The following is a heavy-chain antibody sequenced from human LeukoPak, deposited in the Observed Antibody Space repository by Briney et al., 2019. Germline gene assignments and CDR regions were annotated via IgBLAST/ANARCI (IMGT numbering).Heavy chain of an antibody. Sequence: ASETLSLTCTVSGGSISSGSYYWSWIRQPAGKGLEWIGRIYTSGGTNYNPSLKSRVTISVDTSKNQFSLKLSSVTAADTAVYYCAREGTIFGVVPLTDWGQGTLVTVSS. CDR1: GGSISSGSYY. CDR3: AREGTIFGVVPLTD. J-gene: IGHJ4*02. CDR2: IYTSGGT. D-gene: IGHD3-3*01. V-gene: IGHV4-61*02.